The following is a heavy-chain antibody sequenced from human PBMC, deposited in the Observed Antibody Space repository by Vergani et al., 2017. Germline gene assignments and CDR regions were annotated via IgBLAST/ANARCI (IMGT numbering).Heavy chain of an antibody. CDR3: ARPIYGDYWYFDL. CDR1: GYTFTGYY. V-gene: IGHV1-2*02. J-gene: IGHJ2*01. Sequence: QVQLVQSGAEVKKPGASVKVSCKASGYTFTGYYMHWVRQAPGQGLEWMGWINPNSGGTNYAQRFQGRVTMTRDTSISTAYMELSRLKASDTAMYYCARPIYGDYWYFDLWGRGTLVTVSS. D-gene: IGHD4-17*01. CDR2: INPNSGGT.